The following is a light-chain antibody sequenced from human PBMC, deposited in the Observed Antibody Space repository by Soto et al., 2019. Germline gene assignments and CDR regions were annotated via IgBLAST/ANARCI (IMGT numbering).Light chain of an antibody. J-gene: IGKJ1*01. CDR1: QSVTNSY. V-gene: IGKV3-20*01. CDR3: HQYGYSWT. CDR2: GIS. Sequence: EVVLTQSPGTLSLFPGERATLSCRASQSVTNSYLAWYQQKPGQAPRPLIYGISNRATGIPDRFSGSGSGTDFTLTISRLEPEDFAVYYCHQYGYSWTFGQGTKLEIK.